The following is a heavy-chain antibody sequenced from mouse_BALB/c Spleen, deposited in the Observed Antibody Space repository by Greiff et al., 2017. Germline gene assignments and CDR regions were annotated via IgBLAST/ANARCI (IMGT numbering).Heavy chain of an antibody. Sequence: EVQGVESGGGLVKPGGSLKLSCAASGFTFSSYTMSWVRQTPEKRLEWVATISSGGGNTYYPDSVKGRFTISRDNAKNNLYLQMSSLRSEDTALYYCARGPPYYYGSSYWYFDVWGAGTTVTVSS. CDR2: ISSGGGNT. D-gene: IGHD1-1*01. V-gene: IGHV5-9*03. J-gene: IGHJ1*01. CDR1: GFTFSSYT. CDR3: ARGPPYYYGSSYWYFDV.